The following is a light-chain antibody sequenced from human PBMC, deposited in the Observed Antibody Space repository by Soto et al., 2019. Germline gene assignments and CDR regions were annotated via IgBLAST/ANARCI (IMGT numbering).Light chain of an antibody. CDR3: QQYSSSPWP. V-gene: IGKV3-20*01. CDR2: DSF. J-gene: IGKJ1*01. Sequence: EIVLTLSPGTLSLCPGERATLSCRASQSVRSSYLAWYEQIPGRADRLLIYDSFNWATGIPDRSSASGSGTDFTHSISRLHPEVFAVSFCQQYSSSPWPVAQGTNFDIK. CDR1: QSVRSSY.